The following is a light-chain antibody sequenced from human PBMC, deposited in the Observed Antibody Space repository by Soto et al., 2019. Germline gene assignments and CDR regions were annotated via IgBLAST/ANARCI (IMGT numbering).Light chain of an antibody. Sequence: DILMTQSPESLTVSVGERATINCKSSQSLLYRSTNKNYLAWYQQKPGQPPKLLIYWASTRESGVPDRFSGSGSGTDITLTIINVQDEDVAVYYCQLCYNTPLTFGGGTKVEIK. CDR1: QSLLYRSTNKNY. V-gene: IGKV4-1*01. J-gene: IGKJ4*01. CDR3: QLCYNTPLT. CDR2: WAS.